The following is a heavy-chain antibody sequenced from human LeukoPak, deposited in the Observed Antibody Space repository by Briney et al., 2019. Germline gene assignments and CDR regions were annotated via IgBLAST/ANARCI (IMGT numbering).Heavy chain of an antibody. V-gene: IGHV3-21*01. Sequence: GGSLRLSCAASGFTFSTYIMNWVRQTPGKGLEWVSSIGTSTSYIYYADSVKGRFTISRDNAKNSLYLEMNSLRAEDTAVYYCAREIRDSSGYYTRLYYFDYWGQGTLVTVSS. CDR3: AREIRDSSGYYTRLYYFDY. D-gene: IGHD3-22*01. J-gene: IGHJ4*02. CDR1: GFTFSTYI. CDR2: IGTSTSYI.